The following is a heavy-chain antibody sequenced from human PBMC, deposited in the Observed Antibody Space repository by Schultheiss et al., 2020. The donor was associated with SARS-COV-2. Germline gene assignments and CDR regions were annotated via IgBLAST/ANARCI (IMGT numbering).Heavy chain of an antibody. CDR3: ARDRGVYYYDSSGYYYYYYGMDV. Sequence: ASVKVSCKASGYTFTGYYMHWVRQAPGQGLEWMGWISAYNGNTNYAQKLQGRVTMTTDTSTSTAYMELSSLRSEDTAVYYCARDRGVYYYDSSGYYYYYYGMDVWGQGTTVTVSS. CDR2: ISAYNGNT. CDR1: GYTFTGYY. D-gene: IGHD3-22*01. V-gene: IGHV1-18*04. J-gene: IGHJ6*02.